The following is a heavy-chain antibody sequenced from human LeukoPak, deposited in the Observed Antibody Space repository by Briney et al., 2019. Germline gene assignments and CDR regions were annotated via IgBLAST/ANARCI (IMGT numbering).Heavy chain of an antibody. CDR1: GGSFSGYY. Sequence: SETLSLTCAVYGGSFSGYYWSWIRQPPGKGLEWIGEINHSGSTNYNPSLKSRVTISVDASKNQFSLKLSSVTAADTAVYYCAKSGRRYYDSSGYYDSDFDYWGQGTLVTVS. D-gene: IGHD3-22*01. V-gene: IGHV4-34*01. CDR2: INHSGST. J-gene: IGHJ4*02. CDR3: AKSGRRYYDSSGYYDSDFDY.